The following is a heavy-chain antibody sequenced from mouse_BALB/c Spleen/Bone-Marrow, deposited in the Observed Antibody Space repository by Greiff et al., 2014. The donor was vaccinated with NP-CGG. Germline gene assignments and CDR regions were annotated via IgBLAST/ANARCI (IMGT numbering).Heavy chain of an antibody. Sequence: VQLVESGPGLVAPSQSLSITCTVSGFSLTSYGVHWVRQPPGKGLEWLGVIWAGGSTNYNSARMYRLSISKDNSKIQVFLKMSSLQTDDTAMYYCARDGDYDEGAWCAYWGQGTLVTVSA. CDR2: IWAGGST. CDR1: GFSLTSYG. D-gene: IGHD2-4*01. CDR3: ARDGDYDEGAWCAY. J-gene: IGHJ3*01. V-gene: IGHV2-9*02.